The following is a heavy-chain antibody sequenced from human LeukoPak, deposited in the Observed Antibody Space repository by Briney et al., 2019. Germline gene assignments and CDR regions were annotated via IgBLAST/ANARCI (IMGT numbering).Heavy chain of an antibody. V-gene: IGHV3-30*04. CDR3: AKVRLLGALDDAFDV. J-gene: IGHJ3*01. D-gene: IGHD3-16*01. Sequence: PGRSQRLSCAASGFTFSSYAMHWVRQAPGKGLEWVAVIRHDGSHHYHGDSVKGRFTISRDNSKNTLYLEMTSLRPEDTAVYYCAKVRLLGALDDAFDVWGQGTMVTV. CDR2: IRHDGSHH. CDR1: GFTFSSYA.